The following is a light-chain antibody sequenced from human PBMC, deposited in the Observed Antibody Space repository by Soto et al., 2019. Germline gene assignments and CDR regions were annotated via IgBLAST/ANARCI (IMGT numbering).Light chain of an antibody. Sequence: SLLTQPASVSGSPGQSITISCTGTSSDVGGYNYVSWYQQHPGKAPKLMIYDVSNRPSGVSNRFSGSKSGNTASLTISGLQAEDEADYYCSSYTSSSILYVFGTGTKVTVL. CDR3: SSYTSSSILYV. CDR2: DVS. CDR1: SSDVGGYNY. J-gene: IGLJ1*01. V-gene: IGLV2-14*01.